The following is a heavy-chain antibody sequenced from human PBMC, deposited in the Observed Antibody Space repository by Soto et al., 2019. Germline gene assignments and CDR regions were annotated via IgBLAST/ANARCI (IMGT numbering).Heavy chain of an antibody. CDR3: AKDPAYDSSGYEFVGFDY. V-gene: IGHV3-23*01. Sequence: QRLSGVDSGFTFSNSSMSWVLQAPGRGLEWVSGISGSGGSTHYTDSVKGRFTISRDNSKNTLYLQMNALRAEDTAVYYCAKDPAYDSSGYEFVGFDYWGQGTLVTVSS. CDR1: GFTFSNSS. CDR2: ISGSGGST. D-gene: IGHD3-22*01. J-gene: IGHJ4*02.